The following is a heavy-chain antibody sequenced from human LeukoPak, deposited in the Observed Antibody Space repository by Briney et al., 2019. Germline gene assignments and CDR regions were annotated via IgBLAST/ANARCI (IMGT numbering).Heavy chain of an antibody. CDR1: GFTFSNYA. V-gene: IGHV3-30*04. Sequence: GGSLRLSCAASGFTFSNYAMHWVRQAPGKGLEWVAVISYDGTHKFYADSVKGRFTISRDNSKNTLYLQMNSLRAEDTAVYYCARDAGYGYDRFDYWGQGTQVTVSS. CDR2: ISYDGTHK. D-gene: IGHD5-18*01. J-gene: IGHJ4*02. CDR3: ARDAGYGYDRFDY.